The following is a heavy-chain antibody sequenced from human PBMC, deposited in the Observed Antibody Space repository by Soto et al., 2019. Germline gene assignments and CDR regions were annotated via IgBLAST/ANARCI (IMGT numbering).Heavy chain of an antibody. CDR3: ARDFFYDTSGYLNDY. J-gene: IGHJ4*02. Sequence: HPGGSLRLSCAASGFTFSSYGMHWVRQAPGKGLEWVGVIWYDGSNKYYADSVKGRFTISRDNSKNTLYLQMNSLRAEDTAVYYCARDFFYDTSGYLNDYWGQGTLVSVSA. CDR1: GFTFSSYG. V-gene: IGHV3-33*01. CDR2: IWYDGSNK. D-gene: IGHD3-22*01.